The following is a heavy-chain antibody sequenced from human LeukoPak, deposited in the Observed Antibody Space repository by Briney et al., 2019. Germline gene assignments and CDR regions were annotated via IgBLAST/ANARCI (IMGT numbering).Heavy chain of an antibody. J-gene: IGHJ4*02. CDR1: GFIFSTYS. Sequence: GGSLRLSCTASGFIFSTYSMIWVRQAPGKGLEWVSSISSTSGNKYYADAVKGRFTISRDNAKNSLYLQVNSLRAEDTAVYYCAKGDVSVTREFDYWGQGTLVTVSS. V-gene: IGHV3-21*01. CDR2: ISSTSGNK. CDR3: AKGDVSVTREFDY. D-gene: IGHD7-27*01.